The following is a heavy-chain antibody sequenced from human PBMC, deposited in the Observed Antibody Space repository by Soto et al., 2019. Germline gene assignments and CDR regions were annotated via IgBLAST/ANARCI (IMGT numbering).Heavy chain of an antibody. J-gene: IGHJ4*02. CDR2: ISGSGGST. CDR3: ASGFLEWLSILVFDY. D-gene: IGHD3-3*01. Sequence: PGGSLRLSCAASGFTFSSYAMSWVRQAPGKGLEWVSAISGSGGSTYYADSVKGRFTISRDNSKNTLYLQMNSLRAEDTAVYYCASGFLEWLSILVFDYWGQGTLVTVSS. CDR1: GFTFSSYA. V-gene: IGHV3-23*01.